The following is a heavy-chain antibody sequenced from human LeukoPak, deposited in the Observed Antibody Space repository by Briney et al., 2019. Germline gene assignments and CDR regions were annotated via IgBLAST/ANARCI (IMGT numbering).Heavy chain of an antibody. V-gene: IGHV3-23*01. Sequence: GGSLRLSCAASGFTFSTSAMTWVRQAPGKGLEWVSGISGSGVTDYADSVKGRFTISRDNSKNTLYLQMNSLRAEDTAVYYCAKDSLYYYGSGSYSFLDYWGQGTLVTVSS. D-gene: IGHD3-10*01. CDR2: ISGSGVT. CDR1: GFTFSTSA. J-gene: IGHJ4*02. CDR3: AKDSLYYYGSGSYSFLDY.